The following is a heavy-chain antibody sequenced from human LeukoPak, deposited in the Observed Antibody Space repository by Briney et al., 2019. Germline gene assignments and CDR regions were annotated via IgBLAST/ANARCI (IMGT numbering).Heavy chain of an antibody. CDR3: ARDMVDRVVVKSLGWFDP. V-gene: IGHV4-59*01. CDR1: GGSISSYY. CDR2: IYYSGST. J-gene: IGHJ5*02. D-gene: IGHD5-18*01. Sequence: SETLSLTCIVSGGSISSYYWSWIRQPPGKGLEWIGHIYYSGSTNYNPSLMSRVTISVDTSKNQFSLKLSSVTAADTAVYYCARDMVDRVVVKSLGWFDPWGQGTLVTVSS.